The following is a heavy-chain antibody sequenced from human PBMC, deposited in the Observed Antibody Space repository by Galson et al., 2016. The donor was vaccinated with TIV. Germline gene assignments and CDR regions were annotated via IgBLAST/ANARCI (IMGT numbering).Heavy chain of an antibody. CDR1: GVSLSDSGMC. CDR2: IGWDDDV. CDR3: ARISGYYDKSGYYIPRDFDY. V-gene: IGHV2-70*11. J-gene: IGHJ4*01. D-gene: IGHD3-22*01. Sequence: PALVKPTQTLTLTGTFSGVSLSDSGMCVTWVRPPPGKALEWLGRIGWDDDVYYTYRTSLKTRLTISKDTSKNKVVLTLTNVDPVNTATYYCARISGYYDKSGYYIPRDFDYWSHGTLVTVSS.